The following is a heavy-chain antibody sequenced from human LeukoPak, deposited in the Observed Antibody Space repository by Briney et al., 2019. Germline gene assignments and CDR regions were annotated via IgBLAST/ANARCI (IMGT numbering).Heavy chain of an antibody. J-gene: IGHJ3*02. CDR3: ASTMITFGGVIPPNDAFDI. V-gene: IGHV4-39*07. CDR1: GGSISSSSYY. D-gene: IGHD3-16*02. Sequence: SETLSLTCTVSGGSISSSSYYWGWIRQPPGKGLEWIGSIYYSGSTYYNPSLKSRVTISVDTSKNQFSLKLSSVTAADTAVYYCASTMITFGGVIPPNDAFDIWGQGTMVAVSS. CDR2: IYYSGST.